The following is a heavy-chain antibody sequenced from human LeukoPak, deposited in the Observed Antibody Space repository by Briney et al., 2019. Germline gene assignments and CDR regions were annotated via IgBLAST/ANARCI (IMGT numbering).Heavy chain of an antibody. D-gene: IGHD6-19*01. J-gene: IGHJ4*02. CDR3: ASLLEDSGWSNRGGGDY. CDR1: GYTFTSYG. CDR2: IIPIFGTA. Sequence: ASVKVSCKASGYTFTSYGISWVRQAPGQGLEWMGGIIPIFGTANYAQKFQGRVTITADKSTSTAYMELSSLRSEDTAVYYCASLLEDSGWSNRGGGDYWGQGTLVTVSS. V-gene: IGHV1-69*06.